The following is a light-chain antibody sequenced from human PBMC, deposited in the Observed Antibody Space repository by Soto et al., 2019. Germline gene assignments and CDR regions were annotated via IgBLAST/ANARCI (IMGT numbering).Light chain of an antibody. CDR2: DAS. J-gene: IGKJ1*01. V-gene: IGKV3-11*01. CDR3: QQRSTWPRT. Sequence: EIVLTQSPATLSLSPGERATLSCRASQSVSSYLDWYQQKPGQAPRLLIYDASNRATGIPSRFSGSGSGTDFTLTISSLEPEDFAVYYCQQRSTWPRTFGQGTKVEIK. CDR1: QSVSSY.